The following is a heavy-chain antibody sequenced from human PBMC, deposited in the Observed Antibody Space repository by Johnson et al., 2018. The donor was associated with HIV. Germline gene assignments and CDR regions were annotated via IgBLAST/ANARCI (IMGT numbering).Heavy chain of an antibody. V-gene: IGHV3-30*02. D-gene: IGHD3-10*01. CDR1: EFTFSTYD. CDR2: IRYDGSNK. Sequence: QVQLVESGGGLEQPGGSLRLSCAASEFTFSTYDTHWVRQAPGKGLEWVAFIRYDGSNKYYADSVKGRFTISRDNSKNTLYLQMNSLRAEDTAVYYCAKTLSPVSPDAFDISGQGTMVTVSS. CDR3: AKTLSPVSPDAFDI. J-gene: IGHJ3*02.